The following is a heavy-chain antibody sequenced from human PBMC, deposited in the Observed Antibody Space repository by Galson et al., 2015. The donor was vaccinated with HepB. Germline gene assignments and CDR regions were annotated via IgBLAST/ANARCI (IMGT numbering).Heavy chain of an antibody. Sequence: SETLSLTCAVSGGSLSGHYWNWIRQPPGKGLEWIGEINHSAVTYFNPSLKSRVTVSIDASKNQFSLRLSSVTAADTAVYYCARGTVYFDTSDFDLWGQGTLVTVSS. V-gene: IGHV4-34*01. CDR2: INHSAVT. J-gene: IGHJ4*02. CDR3: ARGTVYFDTSDFDL. D-gene: IGHD3-9*01. CDR1: GGSLSGHY.